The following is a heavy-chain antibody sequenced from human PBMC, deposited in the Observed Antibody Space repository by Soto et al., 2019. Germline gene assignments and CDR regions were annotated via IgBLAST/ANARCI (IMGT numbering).Heavy chain of an antibody. V-gene: IGHV4-39*01. D-gene: IGHD3-3*02. J-gene: IGHJ5*02. Sequence: PSETLSLTCTVSGGYISSSSYYWGWIRQPPGKGLEWIGSIYYSGSTYYNPSLKSRVTISVDTSKNQFSLKLSSVTAADTAVYYCASPKIAFYNWFDPWGQGTLVTVSS. CDR1: GGYISSSSYY. CDR3: ASPKIAFYNWFDP. CDR2: IYYSGST.